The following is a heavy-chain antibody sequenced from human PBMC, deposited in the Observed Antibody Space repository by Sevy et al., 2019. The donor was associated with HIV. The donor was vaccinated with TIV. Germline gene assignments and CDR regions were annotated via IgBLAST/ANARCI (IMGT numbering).Heavy chain of an antibody. D-gene: IGHD2-2*01. CDR3: ARDCNSASCLWGLDF. V-gene: IGHV3-7*03. CDR1: GFTFSNYW. CDR2: IKRDGSEK. Sequence: GGSLRLSCAASGFTFSNYWMTWVRQAPGKGLEWVANIKRDGSEKYYVASVKGRFTISRDNAKNSLYMQMNSLRAEDTAVYYCARDCNSASCLWGLDFWGQGTTVTVSS. J-gene: IGHJ6*02.